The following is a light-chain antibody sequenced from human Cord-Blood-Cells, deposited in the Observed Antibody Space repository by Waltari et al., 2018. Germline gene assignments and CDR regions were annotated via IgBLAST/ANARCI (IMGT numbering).Light chain of an antibody. Sequence: LVLTQPPGTLPLPPGARATLSCRASQRGSSSYLAWYQQKPCPAPRLLSYGASSTATGIPERCSGSGSGTNFTLTISRLEPEDVAVYYWQQYGSSLLTFGGGTKVEVK. J-gene: IGKJ4*01. CDR1: QRGSSSY. V-gene: IGKV3-20*01. CDR3: QQYGSSLLT. CDR2: GAS.